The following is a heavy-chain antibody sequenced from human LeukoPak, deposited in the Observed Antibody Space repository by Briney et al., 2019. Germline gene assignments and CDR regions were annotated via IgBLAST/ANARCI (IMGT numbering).Heavy chain of an antibody. Sequence: VASVKVSCKASGGTFSSYAISWVRQAPGQGLEWMGGIIPIFGTANYAQKFQGRVTVTADESTSTAYIELSSLRSEDTAVYYCARGFRAARAVGAFDYWGQGTLVTVSS. CDR3: ARGFRAARAVGAFDY. CDR1: GGTFSSYA. D-gene: IGHD6-6*01. V-gene: IGHV1-69*13. CDR2: IIPIFGTA. J-gene: IGHJ4*02.